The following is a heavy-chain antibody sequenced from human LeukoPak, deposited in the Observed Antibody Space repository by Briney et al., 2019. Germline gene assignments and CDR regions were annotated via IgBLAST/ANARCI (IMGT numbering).Heavy chain of an antibody. CDR2: IYPGDSDT. CDR1: GYSFTTYS. D-gene: IGHD3-22*01. CDR3: ARLNPPNYYDSTGLDY. Sequence: GESLKISCRGSGYSFTTYSIGWVRQLPGKGLEWVGNIYPGDSDTRYSPSFQGQVTISADKSTSTAYLQWISLKASDTAMYYCARLNPPNYYDSTGLDYWGQGTLVTVSS. J-gene: IGHJ4*02. V-gene: IGHV5-51*01.